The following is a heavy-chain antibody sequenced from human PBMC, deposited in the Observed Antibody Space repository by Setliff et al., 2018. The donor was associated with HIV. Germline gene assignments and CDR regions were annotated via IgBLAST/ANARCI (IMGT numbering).Heavy chain of an antibody. J-gene: IGHJ4*02. CDR1: GYSFSKYG. CDR3: ARDEKRAAAGSLYYFDL. V-gene: IGHV1-18*01. Sequence: ASVKVSCKASGYSFSKYGISWVRQAPGQGLEWMGWISAYNGNTNYAQKLQGRVTMTTDTSTSTAYMELRSLRSDDTAVYYCARDEKRAAAGSLYYFDLWGQGTLVTVSS. D-gene: IGHD6-13*01. CDR2: ISAYNGNT.